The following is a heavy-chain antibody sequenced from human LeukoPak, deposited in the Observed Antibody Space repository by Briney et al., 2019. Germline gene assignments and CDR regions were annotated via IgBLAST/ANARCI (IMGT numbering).Heavy chain of an antibody. V-gene: IGHV1-46*01. CDR1: GYIFTSYN. Sequence: GASVKVSCKASGYIFTSYNIYWVRQAPGQGLEWMGIINPSGGSTNYAQKFQGRVTMTRDTSTSTVYMELSSLRSDDTAVYYCARFDYGSGNRKWGQGTLVTVSS. D-gene: IGHD3-10*01. CDR3: ARFDYGSGNRK. CDR2: INPSGGST. J-gene: IGHJ4*02.